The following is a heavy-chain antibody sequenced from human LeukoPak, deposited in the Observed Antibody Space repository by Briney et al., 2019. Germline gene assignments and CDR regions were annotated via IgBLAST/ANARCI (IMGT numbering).Heavy chain of an antibody. D-gene: IGHD1-26*01. J-gene: IGHJ4*02. CDR2: IKQDGSHK. CDR1: GFTLRSNW. V-gene: IGHV3-7*01. CDR3: AKGGARLHSYYFDY. Sequence: GGSLRLSCAASGFTLRSNWMSWVRQAPGKGLEWVANIKQDGSHKNYADSVKGRFTISRDNAKNTLYLQMNSLRAEDTAVFYCAKGGARLHSYYFDYWGQGTLVTVSS.